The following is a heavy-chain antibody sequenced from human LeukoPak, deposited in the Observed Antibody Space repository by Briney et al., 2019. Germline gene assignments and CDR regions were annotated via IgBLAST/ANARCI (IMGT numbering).Heavy chain of an antibody. CDR3: ARGSWFDP. CDR2: TYYRSKWYS. CDR1: GDSVSSNSAA. Sequence: SQTLSLTCALSGDSVSSNSAAWHWIRQSPSRGLEWLGRTYYRSKWYSDYAVSVKSRITINPDTSKNQLSLQLNSVTPEDTAVYYCARGSWFDPWGQGTLVTVSS. J-gene: IGHJ5*02. V-gene: IGHV6-1*01.